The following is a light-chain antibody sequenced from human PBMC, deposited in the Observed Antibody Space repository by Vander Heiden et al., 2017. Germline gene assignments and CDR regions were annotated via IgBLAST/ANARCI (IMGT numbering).Light chain of an antibody. CDR1: QSLLHSKGYNY. CDR2: LGS. CDR3: MQALQTPWT. Sequence: DIVMTQSPLSLPVTPGEPGSISCRSSQSLLHSKGYNYLDWYLQKPGQSPQLLIYLGSNRASGVPDRFSGSGSGTDFTLKISRVEAEDVGVYYCMQALQTPWTFGQGTKVEIK. J-gene: IGKJ1*01. V-gene: IGKV2-28*01.